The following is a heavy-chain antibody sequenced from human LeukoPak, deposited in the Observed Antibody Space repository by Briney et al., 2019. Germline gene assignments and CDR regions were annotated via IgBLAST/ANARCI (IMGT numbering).Heavy chain of an antibody. CDR2: IYHSGST. CDR1: GYSISSGYY. Sequence: SETLSLTCTVSGYSISSGYYWGWIRQPPGKGLEWIGSIYHSGSTYYNPSLKSRVTISVDTSKNQFSLKLSSVTAADTAVYYCAREYSSSVYYYYMDVWGKGTTVTVSS. V-gene: IGHV4-38-2*02. D-gene: IGHD6-6*01. J-gene: IGHJ6*03. CDR3: AREYSSSVYYYYMDV.